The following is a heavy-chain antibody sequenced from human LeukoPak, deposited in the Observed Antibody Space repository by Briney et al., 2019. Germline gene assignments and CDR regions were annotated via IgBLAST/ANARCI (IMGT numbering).Heavy chain of an antibody. V-gene: IGHV3-20*04. CDR3: ARWGDYANRYYFDY. CDR1: GFTVSSNY. CDR2: INWNGGST. J-gene: IGHJ4*02. D-gene: IGHD4-17*01. Sequence: GGSLRLSCAASGFTVSSNYMSWVRQAPGKGLEWVSGINWNGGSTGYADSVKGRFTISRDNAKNSLYLQMNSLRAEDTALYYCARWGDYANRYYFDYWGQGTPVTVSS.